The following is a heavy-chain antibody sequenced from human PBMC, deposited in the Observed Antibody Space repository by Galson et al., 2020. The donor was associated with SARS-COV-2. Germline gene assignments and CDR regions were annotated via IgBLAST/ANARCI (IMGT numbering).Heavy chain of an antibody. CDR2: INTNTGNP. D-gene: IGHD2-2*01. V-gene: IGHV7-4-1*02. J-gene: IGHJ6*03. CDR1: GYTFTSYA. CDR3: ARDGYCSSTSCPDAYYYYYMDV. Sequence: ASVKVSCKASGYTFTSYAMNWVRQAPGQGLEWMGWINTNTGNPTYAQGFTGRFVFSLDTSVSTAYLQISSLTAEDTAVYYCARDGYCSSTSCPDAYYYYYMDVGGKGTTVTVSS.